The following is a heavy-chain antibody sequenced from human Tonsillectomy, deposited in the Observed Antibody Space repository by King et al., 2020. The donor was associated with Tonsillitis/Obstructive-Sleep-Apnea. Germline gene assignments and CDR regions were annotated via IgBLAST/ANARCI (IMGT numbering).Heavy chain of an antibody. V-gene: IGHV3-23*04. Sequence: VQLVESGGGLVQPGESLRLSCATSGFTFSNSAMSWVRQAPETGLEWVSAISGSGCSTYYAESVKGRFTISRDNSKNTLYLDMNTLRAEDTAVYYCAKAPTALPALFDYWGQGTLVTVSS. D-gene: IGHD2-2*01. CDR1: GFTFSNSA. CDR2: ISGSGCST. CDR3: AKAPTALPALFDY. J-gene: IGHJ4*02.